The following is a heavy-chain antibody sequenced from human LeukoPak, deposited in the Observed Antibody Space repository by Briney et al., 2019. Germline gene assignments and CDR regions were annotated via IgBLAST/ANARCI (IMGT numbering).Heavy chain of an antibody. CDR1: GFTFSSYE. D-gene: IGHD1-1*01. J-gene: IGHJ3*02. CDR2: ISSSGSTI. CDR3: ARVPTGTTAFDI. Sequence: PGGSLRLSCAASGFTFSSYEMNWVRQAPGKGLEWVSYISSSGSTIYYADSVKGRFTISRDNAKNSLYLQMNGLRAEDTAVYYCARVPTGTTAFDIWGQGTMVTVSS. V-gene: IGHV3-48*03.